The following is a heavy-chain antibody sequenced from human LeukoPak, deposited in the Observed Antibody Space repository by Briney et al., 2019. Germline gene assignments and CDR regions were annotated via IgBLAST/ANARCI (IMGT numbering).Heavy chain of an antibody. CDR1: GYTFTSYD. V-gene: IGHV1-8*01. CDR2: MNPKSGNT. CDR3: ARGGRAVLLWFGGTLQDNWFDP. D-gene: IGHD3-10*01. J-gene: IGHJ5*02. Sequence: ASVKVSCKASGYTFTSYDINWVRQATGQGLEWMGWMNPKSGNTGYAQKFQGRVTMTRNTSISTAYMELSSLRSEDTAVYYCARGGRAVLLWFGGTLQDNWFDPWGQGTLVTVSS.